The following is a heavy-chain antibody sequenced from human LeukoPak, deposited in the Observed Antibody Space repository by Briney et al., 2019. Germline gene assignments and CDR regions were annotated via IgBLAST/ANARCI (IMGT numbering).Heavy chain of an antibody. Sequence: GSLRLSCAASGFTFSDYWMHWVRQAPGKGLMWVSTIDLAGEYTTYADSVKGRFTISRDNSKNTLYLQMNSLRAEDTAVYYCARDIPVAGKGYYFDYWGQGTLVTVSS. J-gene: IGHJ4*02. CDR2: IDLAGEYT. D-gene: IGHD6-19*01. V-gene: IGHV3-74*01. CDR3: ARDIPVAGKGYYFDY. CDR1: GFTFSDYW.